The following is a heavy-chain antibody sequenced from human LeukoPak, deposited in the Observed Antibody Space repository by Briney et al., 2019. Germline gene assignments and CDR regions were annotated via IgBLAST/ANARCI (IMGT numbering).Heavy chain of an antibody. Sequence: ASVKVSCKASGYTFTSYGISWVRQAPGQGLEWMGWISAYNGNTNYAQKLQGRVTMTTDTSTSTAYMELRSLRSDDTAVYYCARAWDYYDSRNHFDYWGQGTLVTVSS. CDR2: ISAYNGNT. CDR1: GYTFTSYG. CDR3: ARAWDYYDSRNHFDY. J-gene: IGHJ4*02. V-gene: IGHV1-18*01. D-gene: IGHD3-22*01.